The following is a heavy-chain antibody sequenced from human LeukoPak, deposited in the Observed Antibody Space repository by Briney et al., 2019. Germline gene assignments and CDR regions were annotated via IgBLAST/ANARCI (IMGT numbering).Heavy chain of an antibody. Sequence: PGGSLRLSCAASGFTFSSYAMSLVRRAPGKGLEWVSASSGSGGSTYYADSVKGRFTISRDNSKNTLYLQMNSLRAEDTAVYYCAKGNSYGFTKTAGEFDYWGQGTLVTVSS. J-gene: IGHJ4*02. CDR2: SSGSGGST. V-gene: IGHV3-23*01. CDR1: GFTFSSYA. CDR3: AKGNSYGFTKTAGEFDY. D-gene: IGHD5-18*01.